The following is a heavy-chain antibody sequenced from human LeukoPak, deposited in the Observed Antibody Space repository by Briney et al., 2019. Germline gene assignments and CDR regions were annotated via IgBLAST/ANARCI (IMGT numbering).Heavy chain of an antibody. D-gene: IGHD6-19*01. V-gene: IGHV3-13*01. CDR1: GFTFSSNY. Sequence: GGSLRLSCAASGFTFSSNYMHWVRQATGKGLEWVSGIGVAGNTYYTDFMKSRFTITRENARHSLYLQMNSLRDGDTAVYYCVRAAAYMSGWYGTFDFWDQGTLVTVSS. J-gene: IGHJ4*02. CDR3: VRAAAYMSGWYGTFDF. CDR2: IGVAGNT.